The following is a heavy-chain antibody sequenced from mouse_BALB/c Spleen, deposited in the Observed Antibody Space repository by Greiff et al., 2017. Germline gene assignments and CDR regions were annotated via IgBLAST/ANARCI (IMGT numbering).Heavy chain of an antibody. V-gene: IGHV3-2*02. Sequence: EVHLVESGPGLVKPSQSLSLTCTVTGYSITSDYAWNWIRQFPGNKLEWMGYISYSGSTSYNPSLKSRISITRDTSKNQFFLQLNSVTTEDTATYYCARGGVWVDYWGQGTTLTVSS. J-gene: IGHJ2*01. CDR2: ISYSGST. CDR1: GYSITSDYA. CDR3: ARGGVWVDY.